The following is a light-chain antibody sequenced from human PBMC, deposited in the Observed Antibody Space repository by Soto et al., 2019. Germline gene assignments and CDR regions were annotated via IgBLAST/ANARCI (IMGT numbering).Light chain of an antibody. V-gene: IGKV1-39*01. CDR3: QQTYTIPWT. CDR1: QSFSNY. Sequence: DIQMTQAPSSVSASVGDRVTITCRTSQSFSNYLAWYQHRPGKAPKLLIYSATVLQSGVPSRFSGRGSGTDFTLTISRLQPEDSATYYCQQTYTIPWTFGQGTRVEIK. J-gene: IGKJ1*01. CDR2: SAT.